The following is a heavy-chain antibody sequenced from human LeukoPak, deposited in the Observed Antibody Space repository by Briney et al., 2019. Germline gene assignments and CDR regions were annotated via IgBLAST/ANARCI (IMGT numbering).Heavy chain of an antibody. D-gene: IGHD2-2*01. CDR3: AAAGVVVPAAMTSRSFDY. Sequence: SVKVSCKASGGTFSSYAISWVRQAPGQGLEWMGGIIPIFGSANYAQKFQGRVTITADESTGTAYMELSGLRSEDTAVYYCAAAGVVVPAAMTSRSFDYWGQGTLVTVSS. CDR1: GGTFSSYA. V-gene: IGHV1-69*01. CDR2: IIPIFGSA. J-gene: IGHJ4*02.